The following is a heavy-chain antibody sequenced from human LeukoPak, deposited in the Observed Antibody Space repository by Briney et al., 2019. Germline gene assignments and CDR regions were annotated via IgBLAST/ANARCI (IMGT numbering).Heavy chain of an antibody. D-gene: IGHD1-26*01. CDR1: GFTFSSYG. J-gene: IGHJ3*02. V-gene: IGHV3-30*18. Sequence: PGGSLRLSCAASGFTFSSYGMRWVRQAPGKGLEWVAVISYDGSNKYYADSVKGRFTISRDNSKNTLYLQMNSLRAEDTAVYYCAKSGGSYWGAFDIWGQGTMVTVSS. CDR2: ISYDGSNK. CDR3: AKSGGSYWGAFDI.